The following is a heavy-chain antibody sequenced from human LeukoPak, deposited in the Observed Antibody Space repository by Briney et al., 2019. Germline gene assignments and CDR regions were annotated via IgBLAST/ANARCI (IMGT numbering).Heavy chain of an antibody. CDR3: AISYGSGSYENWFDP. V-gene: IGHV4-34*01. D-gene: IGHD3-10*01. J-gene: IGHJ5*02. CDR1: GGSFSGYY. Sequence: SETLSLTCAVYGGSFSGYYWSWIRQPPGKGLEWIGEINRSGSTNYNPSLKSRVTISVDTSKNQFSLKLSSVTAADTAVYYCAISYGSGSYENWFDPWGQGTLVTVSS. CDR2: INRSGST.